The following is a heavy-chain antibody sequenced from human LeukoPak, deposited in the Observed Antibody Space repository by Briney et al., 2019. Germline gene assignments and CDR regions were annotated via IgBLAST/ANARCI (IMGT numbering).Heavy chain of an antibody. J-gene: IGHJ4*02. CDR3: AKDSRHHDYGDWYFDY. Sequence: GGSLRLSCAASGFTFSSYAMSWVRQAPGKGLEWVSAISGSGGSTYYADSVKGRFTISRDNSKNTLYLQMNSLRAEDTAVYYCAKDSRHHDYGDWYFDYWRQGTLVTVSS. CDR1: GFTFSSYA. CDR2: ISGSGGST. V-gene: IGHV3-23*01. D-gene: IGHD4-17*01.